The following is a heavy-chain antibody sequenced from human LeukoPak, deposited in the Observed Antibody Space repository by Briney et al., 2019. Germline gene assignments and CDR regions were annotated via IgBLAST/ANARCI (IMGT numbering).Heavy chain of an antibody. J-gene: IGHJ6*02. CDR3: ARDLGSGTYIYTSYYYALDV. V-gene: IGHV3-20*04. CDR1: GFTFDDYG. Sequence: GGSLRLSCAASGFTFDDYGMTWVRQAPGKGLESVSGINWNGGNINYADSVKGRFTIPRDNAKNSLYLQMSSLRAEDTALHYCARDLGSGTYIYTSYYYALDVWGQGTTVTVSS. D-gene: IGHD3-10*01. CDR2: INWNGGNI.